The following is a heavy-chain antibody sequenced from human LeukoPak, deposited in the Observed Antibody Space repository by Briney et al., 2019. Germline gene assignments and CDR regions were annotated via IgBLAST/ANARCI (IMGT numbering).Heavy chain of an antibody. CDR1: GYTFTSYY. CDR3: ARTTTGTTWGYYYYMDV. V-gene: IGHV7-4-1*02. Sequence: ASVKVSCKASGYTFTSYYMHWVRQAPGQGLEWMGWINTNTGNPTYAQGFTGRFVFSLDTSVSTAYMQISSLKAEDTAVYYCARTTTGTTWGYYYYMDVWGKGTTVTVSS. J-gene: IGHJ6*03. CDR2: INTNTGNP. D-gene: IGHD1-1*01.